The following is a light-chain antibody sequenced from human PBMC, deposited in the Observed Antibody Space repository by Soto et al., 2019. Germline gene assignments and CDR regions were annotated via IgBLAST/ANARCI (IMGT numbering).Light chain of an antibody. CDR3: MQALKSLS. J-gene: IGKJ4*01. CDR1: QSLLHSNGCNY. CDR2: LGS. V-gene: IGKV2-28*01. Sequence: DIVMTQSPYSLPVTPGESASISCRSSQSLLHSNGCNYLDWYLQKPGQSPQLLIYLGSNRASGVPDRFSGSGSGTDFTLKISRVEAEDVGVYYCMQALKSLSFGGGTKVEIK.